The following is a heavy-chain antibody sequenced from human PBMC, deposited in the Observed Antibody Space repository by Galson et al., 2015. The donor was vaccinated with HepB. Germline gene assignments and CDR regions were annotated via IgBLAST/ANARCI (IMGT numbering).Heavy chain of an antibody. CDR2: INAGNGNT. D-gene: IGHD6-13*01. Sequence: SVKVSCKASGYTFTSYAMHWVRQAPGQRLEWMGWINAGNGNTKYSQKFQGRVTITRDTSASTAYMELSSLRSEDTAVYYCARAAGTSYYYYYYMDVWGKGTTVTVSS. CDR3: ARAAGTSYYYYYYMDV. V-gene: IGHV1-3*01. CDR1: GYTFTSYA. J-gene: IGHJ6*03.